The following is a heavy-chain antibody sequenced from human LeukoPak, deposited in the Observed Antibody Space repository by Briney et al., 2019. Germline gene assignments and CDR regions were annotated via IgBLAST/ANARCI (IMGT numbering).Heavy chain of an antibody. CDR3: AKASAYYYGEYYFDY. CDR2: ISGSGGST. CDR1: GFTFSSYA. D-gene: IGHD3-10*01. V-gene: IGHV3-23*01. Sequence: PGGSLRLPCAASGFTFSSYAMSWVRQAPGKGLEWVSGISGSGGSTNYADSVKGRFTISRDNSKNTLYLQMNSLRAEDTAVYYCAKASAYYYGEYYFDYWGQGTLVTVSS. J-gene: IGHJ4*02.